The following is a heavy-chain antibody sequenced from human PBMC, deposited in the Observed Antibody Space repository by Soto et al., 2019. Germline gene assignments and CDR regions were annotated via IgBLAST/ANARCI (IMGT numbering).Heavy chain of an antibody. D-gene: IGHD6-13*01. V-gene: IGHV1-69*13. CDR3: ARGVAAAGNIDY. J-gene: IGHJ4*02. CDR1: GGTFSGYA. Sequence: VASVKVSCKASGGTFSGYAISWVRQAPGQGLEWMGGIIPIFGTANYAQKFQGRVTITADESTSTAYMELSSLRSEDTAVYYCARGVAAAGNIDYWGQGTLVTVSS. CDR2: IIPIFGTA.